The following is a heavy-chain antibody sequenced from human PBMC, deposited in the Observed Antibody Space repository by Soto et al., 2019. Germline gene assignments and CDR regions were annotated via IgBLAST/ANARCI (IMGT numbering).Heavy chain of an antibody. D-gene: IGHD2-2*01. V-gene: IGHV3-74*01. CDR3: VRGVTTSCLFDS. J-gene: IGHJ4*02. CDR1: GYTFSKYW. CDR2: INSDGSDA. Sequence: GGSLRLSCAASGYTFSKYWMHWVRQAPGKGLVWVSRINSDGSDATYADSVKGRFTTSRDNAKNTLYLQMSSLRAEDTAVYYCVRGVTTSCLFDSWGQGT.